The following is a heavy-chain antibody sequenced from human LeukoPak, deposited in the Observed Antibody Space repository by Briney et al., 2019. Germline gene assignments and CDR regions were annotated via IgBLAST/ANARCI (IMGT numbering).Heavy chain of an antibody. J-gene: IGHJ4*02. Sequence: PGGSLRLSCAASGFTFSSYAMHWVRQAPGKGLEWVAVVSYDGSNNYYADSVKGRFTISRDNSKSTLYLQMNSPRTEDTAVYYCAKDNLWFGELFYYFDYWGQGALVTASA. V-gene: IGHV3-30*04. D-gene: IGHD3-10*01. CDR1: GFTFSSYA. CDR3: AKDNLWFGELFYYFDY. CDR2: VSYDGSNN.